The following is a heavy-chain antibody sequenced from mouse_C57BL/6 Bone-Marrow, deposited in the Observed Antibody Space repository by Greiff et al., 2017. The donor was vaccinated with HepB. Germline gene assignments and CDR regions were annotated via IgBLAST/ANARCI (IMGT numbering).Heavy chain of an antibody. D-gene: IGHD3-1*01. Sequence: VQLQQPGAELVRPGTSVKLSCKASGYTFTSYWMHWVKQRPGQGLEWIGVIDPSDSYTNYNQKFKGKATLTVDTSSSTAYMQLSSLTSEDSAVYYCARMLGPDYWGQGTSVTVSS. J-gene: IGHJ4*01. CDR1: GYTFTSYW. CDR3: ARMLGPDY. V-gene: IGHV1-59*01. CDR2: IDPSDSYT.